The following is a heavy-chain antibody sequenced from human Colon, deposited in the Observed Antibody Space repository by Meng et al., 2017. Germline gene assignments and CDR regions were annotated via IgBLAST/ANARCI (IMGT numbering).Heavy chain of an antibody. Sequence: EAQLVESGGGLVQPGWSLRLSCAASGFTFSSYWMHWVRQVPGKGLVWVSRINEDGIVTNYADSVKGRFTVSRDNAKNTLDLQMNSLRVEDTAVYYCARINYAEDSWGQGTLVTVSS. CDR2: INEDGIVT. D-gene: IGHD4-17*01. CDR1: GFTFSSYW. V-gene: IGHV3-74*01. J-gene: IGHJ4*02. CDR3: ARINYAEDS.